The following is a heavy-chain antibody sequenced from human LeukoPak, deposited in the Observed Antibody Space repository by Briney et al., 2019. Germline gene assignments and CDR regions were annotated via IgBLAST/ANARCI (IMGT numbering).Heavy chain of an antibody. Sequence: VASVKVSCKVSGYTLIELSMRWVRQAPGKGLEWMGGFDPEDGETIYAQKFQGRVTMTEDTSTDTAYMELSRLRSEDTAVYYCATLRWGTTGTSVFDYWGQGTLVTVSS. CDR3: ATLRWGTTGTSVFDY. CDR2: FDPEDGET. CDR1: GYTLIELS. J-gene: IGHJ4*02. D-gene: IGHD1-1*01. V-gene: IGHV1-24*01.